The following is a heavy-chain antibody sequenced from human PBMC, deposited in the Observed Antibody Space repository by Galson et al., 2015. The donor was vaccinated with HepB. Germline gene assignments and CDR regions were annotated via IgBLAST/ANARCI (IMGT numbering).Heavy chain of an antibody. CDR1: GGTFSSYT. J-gene: IGHJ5*02. CDR3: ARTGYSSDWPNS. D-gene: IGHD6-19*01. CDR2: IVPILDMA. V-gene: IGHV1-69*02. Sequence: CKASGGTFSSYTISWVRQAPGQGLEWMGRIVPILDMANYAQKFQGRVTITADKSTNTAYLELSSLRFEDTAVYYCARTGYSSDWPNSWGQGTLVTVSS.